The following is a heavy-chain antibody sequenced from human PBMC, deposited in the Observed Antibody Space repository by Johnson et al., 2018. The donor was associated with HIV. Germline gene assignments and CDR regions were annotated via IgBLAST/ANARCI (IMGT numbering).Heavy chain of an antibody. CDR2: ISYDGNNR. V-gene: IGHV3-30*18. Sequence: QVQLVESGGGVVQPGRSLRLSCAASGFTFSSYGMHWVRQAPGKGLEWVAVISYDGNNRYYADSVKGRFTISRDNSKNTLYLQMNSLRAEETAVYYCAKPMGGDDAFDIWGQGTMVTVSS. CDR3: AKPMGGDDAFDI. CDR1: GFTFSSYG. J-gene: IGHJ3*02. D-gene: IGHD3-16*01.